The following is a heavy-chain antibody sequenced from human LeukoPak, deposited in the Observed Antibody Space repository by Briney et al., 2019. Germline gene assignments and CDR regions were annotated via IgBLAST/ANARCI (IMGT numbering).Heavy chain of an antibody. V-gene: IGHV3-30-3*01. CDR3: ARPLKYGSGSSGFDY. CDR1: GFTFSSYA. D-gene: IGHD3-10*01. CDR2: ISYDGSNK. Sequence: GGSLRLSCAASGFTFSSYAMHWVRQAPGKGLEWVAVISYDGSNKYYADSVKGRFTISRDNSKNTLYLQMNSLRAEDTAVYYCARPLKYGSGSSGFDYWGQGTLVTVSS. J-gene: IGHJ4*02.